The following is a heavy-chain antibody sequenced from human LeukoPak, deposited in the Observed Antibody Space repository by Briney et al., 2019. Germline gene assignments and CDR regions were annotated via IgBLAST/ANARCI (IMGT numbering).Heavy chain of an antibody. D-gene: IGHD3-3*01. CDR1: GGTFSSYA. Sequence: ASVKVSCKASGGTFSSYAISWVRQAPGQGLEWMGIINPSDGWTNYAQKFQGRVTMTTDMSTSTVYMELSSLRSEDTAVFYCARAGRRLFGVLIPLSFDYWGQGTLVTVSS. V-gene: IGHV1-46*01. J-gene: IGHJ4*02. CDR3: ARAGRRLFGVLIPLSFDY. CDR2: INPSDGWT.